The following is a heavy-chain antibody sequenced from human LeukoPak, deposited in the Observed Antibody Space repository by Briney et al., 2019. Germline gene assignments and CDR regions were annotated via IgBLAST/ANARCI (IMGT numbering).Heavy chain of an antibody. CDR1: GGSLRTYY. D-gene: IGHD6-19*01. J-gene: IGHJ4*02. V-gene: IGHV4-59*08. CDR3: ARHRRAVAGTGSFDY. Sequence: PSETLSLTCTVSGGSLRTYYWNWIRQTPGKGLDWIGYFSYSGSTNYNPSLKSRVTISVDTSKNQFSLKLSSVTAADTAVYYCARHRRAVAGTGSFDYWGQGTLVTVSS. CDR2: FSYSGST.